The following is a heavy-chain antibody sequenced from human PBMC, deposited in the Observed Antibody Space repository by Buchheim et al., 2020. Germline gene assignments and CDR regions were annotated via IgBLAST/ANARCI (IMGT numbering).Heavy chain of an antibody. CDR3: ARAAAAGPRTDY. Sequence: EVQLLESGGGLVQPGGSLRLSCAASGFTFSNYAMAWVRQSPGKGLEWVANIKQDGSEKYYVDSVKGRFTISRDNAKNSLYLQMNSLRAEDTAVYYCARAAAAGPRTDYWGQGTL. CDR2: IKQDGSEK. J-gene: IGHJ4*02. D-gene: IGHD6-13*01. V-gene: IGHV3-7*01. CDR1: GFTFSNYA.